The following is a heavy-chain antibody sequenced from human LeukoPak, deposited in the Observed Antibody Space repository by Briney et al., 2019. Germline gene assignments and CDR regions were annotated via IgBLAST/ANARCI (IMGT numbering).Heavy chain of an antibody. CDR1: GGSFSDYY. Sequence: SETLSLTCAVYGGSFSDYYWSWIRQPPGKGLEWIGEINHSGSTNYNPSLKSRVTISVDTSKNQFSLKLTSVTAADTAVYYCARRYYDSSGFDYWGQGTLVTVSS. CDR2: INHSGST. V-gene: IGHV4-34*01. D-gene: IGHD3-22*01. J-gene: IGHJ4*02. CDR3: ARRYYDSSGFDY.